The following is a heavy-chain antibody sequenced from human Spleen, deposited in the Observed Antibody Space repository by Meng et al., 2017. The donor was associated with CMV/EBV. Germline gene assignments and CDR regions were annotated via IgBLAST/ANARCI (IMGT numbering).Heavy chain of an antibody. CDR3: ARRDYGDYVVY. D-gene: IGHD4-17*01. Sequence: SVKVSCKASGYTFTTYGISWVRQAPGQGLEWMGGIIPIFGTANYAQKFQGRVTITTDESTSTAYMELSSLRSEDTAVYYCARRDYGDYVVYWGQGTLVTVSS. J-gene: IGHJ4*02. CDR2: IIPIFGTA. CDR1: GYTFTTYG. V-gene: IGHV1-69*05.